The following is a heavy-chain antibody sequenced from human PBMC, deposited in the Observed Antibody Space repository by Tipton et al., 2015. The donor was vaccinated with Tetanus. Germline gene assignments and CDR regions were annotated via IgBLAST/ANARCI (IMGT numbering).Heavy chain of an antibody. D-gene: IGHD6-6*01. CDR2: IYYSGST. V-gene: IGHV4-59*01. J-gene: IGHJ4*02. CDR1: GGSINPYY. Sequence: TLSLTCTVSGGSINPYYWSWIRQPPGKGLEWVGYIYYSGSTNYNPSLKRRVTISVATSKNQCSLKLSSSTAADTAVYYCARGRGSSGRLGYFAYWGQGTLVPVSS. CDR3: ARGRGSSGRLGYFAY.